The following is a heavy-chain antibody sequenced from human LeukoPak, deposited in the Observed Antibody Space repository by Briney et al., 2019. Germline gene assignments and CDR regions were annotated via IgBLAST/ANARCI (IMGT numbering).Heavy chain of an antibody. Sequence: ASVKVSCKASGYTFTSYGISWVRQAPGQGLEWMGWISAYNGNTNYAQKLQGRVTMTTDTSTSTAYMELRSLRSDDTAVYYCARGVIVVVVAATFSWFDPWGQGTLVTVSS. CDR2: ISAYNGNT. J-gene: IGHJ5*02. CDR3: ARGVIVVVVAATFSWFDP. D-gene: IGHD2-15*01. V-gene: IGHV1-18*01. CDR1: GYTFTSYG.